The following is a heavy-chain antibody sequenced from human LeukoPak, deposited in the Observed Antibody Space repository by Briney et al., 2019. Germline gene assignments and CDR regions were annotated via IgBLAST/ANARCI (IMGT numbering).Heavy chain of an antibody. CDR2: IKQDGSEK. CDR3: ARVLYNWNDVGFDY. CDR1: GFTFSSYW. V-gene: IGHV3-7*04. J-gene: IGHJ4*02. Sequence: GGSLRLSCAASGFTFSSYWMSWVRQAPGKGLEWVANIKQDGSEKYYVDSVKGRFTISRDNAKNSLYLQVNSLRAEDTAVYYCARVLYNWNDVGFDYWGQGTLVTVSS. D-gene: IGHD1-1*01.